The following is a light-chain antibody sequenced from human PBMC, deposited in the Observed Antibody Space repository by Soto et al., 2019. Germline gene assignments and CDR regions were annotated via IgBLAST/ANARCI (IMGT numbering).Light chain of an antibody. CDR2: EVS. V-gene: IGLV2-14*01. CDR3: SSYTSSSTYV. CDR1: SSDVGGYNY. Sequence: QSVLTQPASVSGSPGQSFTISCTGTSSDVGGYNYVSWYQQHPGKVPKLMIYEVSNRPSGVSNRFSGSKSGNTASLTISGLQAEDEADYYCSSYTSSSTYVFVTGTKVTVL. J-gene: IGLJ1*01.